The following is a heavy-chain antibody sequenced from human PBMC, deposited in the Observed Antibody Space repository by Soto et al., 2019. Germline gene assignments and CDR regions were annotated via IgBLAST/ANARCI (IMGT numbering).Heavy chain of an antibody. CDR1: GFSLSTSGVG. CDR2: IYWSGDE. D-gene: IGHD6-6*01. J-gene: IGHJ3*02. V-gene: IGHV2-5*01. Sequence: QGTLKESGPTLVKPTQTLTLTCSFSGFSLSTSGVGVGWIRQSPGKALEWLALIYWSGDEHYRPSLKSRLSIIKDPSKNHVVLIMTDMDPVDTATYYCARGLATLPVFAFDIWGQGTMVTLSS. CDR3: ARGLATLPVFAFDI.